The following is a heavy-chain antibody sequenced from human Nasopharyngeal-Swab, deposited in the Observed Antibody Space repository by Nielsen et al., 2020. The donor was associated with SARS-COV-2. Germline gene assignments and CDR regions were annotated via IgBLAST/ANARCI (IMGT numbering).Heavy chain of an antibody. J-gene: IGHJ4*02. CDR2: IYYSGST. CDR3: ARDRRGGDGFDY. CDR1: SGSFSSYY. V-gene: IGHV4-59*01. D-gene: IGHD2-21*02. Sequence: SETLSLTCAVYSGSFSSYYWSWIRQPPGKGLEWIGYIYYSGSTNYNPSLKSRVTISVDTSKNQFSLKLSSVTAADTAVYYCARDRRGGDGFDYWGQGTLVTVSS.